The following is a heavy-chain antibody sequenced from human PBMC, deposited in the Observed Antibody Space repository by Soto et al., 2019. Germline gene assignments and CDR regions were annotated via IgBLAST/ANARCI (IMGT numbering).Heavy chain of an antibody. CDR1: GFTFSSYS. CDR2: ISSSSSYI. D-gene: IGHD3-9*01. J-gene: IGHJ6*02. Sequence: PGGSLRLSCAASGFTFSSYSMNWVRQAPGKGLEWASSISSSSSYIYYADSVKGRFTISRDNAKNSLYLQMNSLRAEDTAVYYCARTQRRHHRDFDWLPRDGMDVWGQGTTVTVSS. CDR3: ARTQRRHHRDFDWLPRDGMDV. V-gene: IGHV3-21*01.